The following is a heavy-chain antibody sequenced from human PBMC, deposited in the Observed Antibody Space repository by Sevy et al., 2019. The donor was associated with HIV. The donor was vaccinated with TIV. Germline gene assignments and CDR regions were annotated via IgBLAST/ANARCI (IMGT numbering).Heavy chain of an antibody. CDR2: ISTSSTYI. J-gene: IGHJ6*02. V-gene: IGHV3-21*06. CDR3: ARGSCIGGSCHTGYHGMDV. D-gene: IGHD2-15*01. Sequence: GGSLRLSCAASGFIFSGYNMHWVRQAPGKGLEWVSSISTSSTYIYQAYSVKGRFTISRDNAQNSVYLQMNSLRVEDTALYYCARGSCIGGSCHTGYHGMDVWGQGTTVTVSS. CDR1: GFIFSGYN.